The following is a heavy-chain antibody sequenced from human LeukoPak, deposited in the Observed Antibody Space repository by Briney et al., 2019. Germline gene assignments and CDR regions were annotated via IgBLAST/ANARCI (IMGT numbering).Heavy chain of an antibody. CDR2: LSGSGITT. CDR3: AKGIYSSGWSYFDY. V-gene: IGHV3-23*01. Sequence: GGSLRLSCAASGFTFSNSAMSWVRQAPGKGLEWVSTLSGSGITTYYTDSVKGRFTISRDNSKNTLYLQMNSLRAEDTAVYYCAKGIYSSGWSYFDYWGHGTLVTVSS. J-gene: IGHJ4*01. D-gene: IGHD6-19*01. CDR1: GFTFSNSA.